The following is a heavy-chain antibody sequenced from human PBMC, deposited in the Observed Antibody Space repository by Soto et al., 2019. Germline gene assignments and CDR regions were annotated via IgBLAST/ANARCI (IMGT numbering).Heavy chain of an antibody. CDR3: ARDRPPLYGDYPRWDY. Sequence: EVQLVESGGGLVQPGGSLRLSCAASGFTFSSYSMNWVRQAPGKGLEWVSYISSSSSTIYYADSVKGRFTISRDNAKNSLYLQMNSLRAEDTAVYYCARDRPPLYGDYPRWDYWGQGTLVTVSS. D-gene: IGHD4-17*01. V-gene: IGHV3-48*01. CDR2: ISSSSSTI. J-gene: IGHJ4*02. CDR1: GFTFSSYS.